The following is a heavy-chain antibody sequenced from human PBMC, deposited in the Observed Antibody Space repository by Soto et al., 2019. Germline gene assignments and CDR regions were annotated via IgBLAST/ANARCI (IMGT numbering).Heavy chain of an antibody. V-gene: IGHV6-1*01. D-gene: IGHD2-15*01. CDR1: GDSVSSSSVA. CDR3: ARSEEDSDYYYYGLDV. Sequence: LSLTCVISGDSVSSSSVAWNWVRQSPSRGLEWLERTYYRSRWYSDFAVSVRGRIVINADTSKNQFSLQLNSVTPEDTAVYVCARSEEDSDYYYYGLDVWGQGTTVTVSS. J-gene: IGHJ6*02. CDR2: TYYRSRWYS.